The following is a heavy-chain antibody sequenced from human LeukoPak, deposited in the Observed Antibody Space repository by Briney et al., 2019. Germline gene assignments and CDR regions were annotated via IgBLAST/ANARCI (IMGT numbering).Heavy chain of an antibody. J-gene: IGHJ4*02. CDR2: TRYRSTWNT. CDR1: GDSVSSKSVS. Sequence: SETLSLTCAISGDSVSSKSVSWSWMRQSPSRGLEYLGRTRYRSTWNTFYSLSVEGRITINADTSRNEVSLRLSSVTPEDTALYYRVRDFNWAFDYWGQGTLVTVSS. D-gene: IGHD3-16*01. V-gene: IGHV6-1*01. CDR3: VRDFNWAFDY.